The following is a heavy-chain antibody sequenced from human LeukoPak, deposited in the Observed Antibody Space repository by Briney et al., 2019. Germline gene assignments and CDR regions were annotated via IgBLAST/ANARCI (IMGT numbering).Heavy chain of an antibody. CDR1: GYTFTGYY. V-gene: IGHV1-2*02. D-gene: IGHD2/OR15-2a*01. CDR3: ARDRAGLSRGGAFDI. J-gene: IGHJ3*02. Sequence: ASVTVSCKASGYTFTGYYIHWVREAPGQGPEWLGWINPNSGGTYFPQNSQGRVTLTRDTSINTAYMELSGLRSDDTAVYYCARDRAGLSRGGAFDIWGQGTMVTVSS. CDR2: INPNSGGT.